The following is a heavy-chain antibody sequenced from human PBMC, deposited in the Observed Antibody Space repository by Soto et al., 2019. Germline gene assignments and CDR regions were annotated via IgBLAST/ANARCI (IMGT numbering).Heavy chain of an antibody. CDR1: GYSFTSYW. V-gene: IGHV5-51*01. D-gene: IGHD3-22*01. CDR2: IYPGDSDT. CDR3: ARLPYYYDSSGYHGWFDP. Sequence: RGESLKISCKGSGYSFTSYWIGWVRQMPGKGLEWMGIIYPGDSDTRYSPSFQGQVTISADKSISTAYLQWSSLKASDTAMYYCARLPYYYDSSGYHGWFDPWGQGTLVTVSS. J-gene: IGHJ5*02.